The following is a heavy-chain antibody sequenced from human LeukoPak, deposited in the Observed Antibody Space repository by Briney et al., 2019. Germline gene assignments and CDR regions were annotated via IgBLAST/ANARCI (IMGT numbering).Heavy chain of an antibody. Sequence: ASVKVSCKASGYMFTGYYMHWVRQAPGQGLEWMGWINPNSGGTNYAQKFQGRVTMTRDTSISTAYMDLNRLRSDDTAVYYCARVVAVTGTPVYYMDVWGKGNTVTVSS. CDR1: GYMFTGYY. CDR3: ARVVAVTGTPVYYMDV. J-gene: IGHJ6*03. V-gene: IGHV1-2*02. D-gene: IGHD6-19*01. CDR2: INPNSGGT.